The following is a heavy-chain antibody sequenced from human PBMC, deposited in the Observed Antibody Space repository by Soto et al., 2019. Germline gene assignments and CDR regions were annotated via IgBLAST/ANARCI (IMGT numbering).Heavy chain of an antibody. Sequence: ASVKVSCKASGYTFTSYAMHWVRQAPGQRLEWMGWFNPGNGNTKYSQKFQGRVTITRDTSARTAYMELSSLRFDDTAVYYCARDLAAGDYWGQGTLVTVSS. CDR1: GYTFTSYA. CDR3: ARDLAAGDY. CDR2: FNPGNGNT. J-gene: IGHJ4*02. V-gene: IGHV1-3*01. D-gene: IGHD6-13*01.